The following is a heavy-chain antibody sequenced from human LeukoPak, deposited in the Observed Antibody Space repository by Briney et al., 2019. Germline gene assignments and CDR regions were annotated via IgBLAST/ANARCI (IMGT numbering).Heavy chain of an antibody. D-gene: IGHD3-22*01. CDR1: GGSISSSSYY. J-gene: IGHJ4*02. CDR3: ARRGYDSSGYYYAY. Sequence: SETLSLTCTVAGGSISSSSYYWGWIRQPPGKGLECIGSIYYSGRTYYNPSLKSRVTISVDTSKNQFSLKLSSVTAADTAVYYCARRGYDSSGYYYAYWGQGTLVTVSS. V-gene: IGHV4-39*01. CDR2: IYYSGRT.